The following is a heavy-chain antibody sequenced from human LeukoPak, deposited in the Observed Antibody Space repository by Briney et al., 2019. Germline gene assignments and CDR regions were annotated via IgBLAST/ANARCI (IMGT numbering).Heavy chain of an antibody. Sequence: KASETLSLTCSVSGVSISSGSNYWGWIRQPPGKTLEWIGSIYSRGNTYYNPSLKSRVIILIDTAKNQFSLKLTSVTAADTAVYYCASDSFYDSGGYFYYWGQGTPVTVSS. CDR2: IYSRGNT. J-gene: IGHJ4*02. D-gene: IGHD3-22*01. CDR3: ASDSFYDSGGYFYY. V-gene: IGHV4-39*07. CDR1: GVSISSGSNY.